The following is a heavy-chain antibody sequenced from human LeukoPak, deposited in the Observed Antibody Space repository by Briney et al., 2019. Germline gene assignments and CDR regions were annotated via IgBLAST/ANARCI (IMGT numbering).Heavy chain of an antibody. CDR2: IYHGGST. Sequence: SETLSLICTVSGYSISTLSNWGWIRQSPGKGLEWVASIYHGGSTYYNPSLKSRVTISMDTSKNQFSLKLSSVTAADTAVYYCARGVSEPYYGSGSYWSDYWGQGTLVTVSS. CDR3: ARGVSEPYYGSGSYWSDY. V-gene: IGHV4-38-2*02. D-gene: IGHD3-10*01. J-gene: IGHJ4*02. CDR1: GYSISTLSN.